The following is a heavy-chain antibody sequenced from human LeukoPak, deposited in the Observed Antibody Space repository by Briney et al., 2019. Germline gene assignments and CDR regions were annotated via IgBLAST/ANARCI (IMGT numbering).Heavy chain of an antibody. V-gene: IGHV1-18*01. Sequence: ASVKVSCKASGYTFTSYGTSWVRQAPGQGLEWMGWISAYNGNTNYAQKLQGRVTMTTDTSTSTAYMELRSLRSDDTAVYYCAREHYDSSGYYYGSSYYFDYWGQGTLVTVSS. CDR2: ISAYNGNT. D-gene: IGHD3-22*01. CDR3: AREHYDSSGYYYGSSYYFDY. CDR1: GYTFTSYG. J-gene: IGHJ4*02.